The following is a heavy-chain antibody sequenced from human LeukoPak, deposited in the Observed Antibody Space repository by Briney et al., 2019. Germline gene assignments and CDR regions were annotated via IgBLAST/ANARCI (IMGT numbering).Heavy chain of an antibody. CDR2: IYYSGSA. J-gene: IGHJ4*02. CDR3: ARRLDGGFDY. D-gene: IGHD3-16*01. Sequence: SETLSLTCTVSGGSISSSSSYRGWIRQPPGKGLEWIGNIYYSGSAYYNPSLKSRVTISVDTSKNQFSLKLSSVTAADTAVYYCARRLDGGFDYWGQGTLVTVSS. CDR1: GGSISSSSSY. V-gene: IGHV4-39*01.